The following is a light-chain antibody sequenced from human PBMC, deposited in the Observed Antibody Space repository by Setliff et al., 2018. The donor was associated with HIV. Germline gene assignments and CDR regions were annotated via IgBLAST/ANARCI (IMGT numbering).Light chain of an antibody. Sequence: QSVLTQLASVSGSPGQSITISCTGTSNDVGRYDLVSWYQQHPARAPKLIIYQATRRPSGVSNRFSGSKSGNVASLTISGLQAEDEADYYCCSNTGSNTFVVGTGTKV. V-gene: IGLV2-23*01. CDR1: SNDVGRYDL. CDR2: QAT. CDR3: CSNTGSNTFV. J-gene: IGLJ1*01.